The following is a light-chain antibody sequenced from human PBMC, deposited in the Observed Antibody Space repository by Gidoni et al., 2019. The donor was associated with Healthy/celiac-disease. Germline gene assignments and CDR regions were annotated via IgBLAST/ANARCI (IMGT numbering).Light chain of an antibody. J-gene: IGKJ5*01. CDR3: KQSYSTFSIT. CDR2: AAS. V-gene: IGKV1-39*01. CDR1: QSISSY. Sequence: DIHITQSPSSLSASVGDRVTITCRASQSISSYLNWYQQKPGKAAKLLIYAASSLQSGVPSRVSGSGAGTDFTITISSLQHEDFATYYCKQSYSTFSITFGQGTRLEIK.